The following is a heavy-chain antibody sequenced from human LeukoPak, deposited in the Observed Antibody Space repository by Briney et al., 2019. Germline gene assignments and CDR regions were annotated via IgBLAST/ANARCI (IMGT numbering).Heavy chain of an antibody. V-gene: IGHV4-4*09. CDR1: GGSISSYC. J-gene: IGHJ5*02. CDR2: IYTSGST. Sequence: SGTLSLTCAVSGGSISSYCRSWIRQPPGKGLEWIGYIYTSGSTNYTPSLKSRVTISVDTSKNQFSMKLSSATAADTAVYYCARLHGHCSSTSCFPWGQGTLVTVSS. CDR3: ARLHGHCSSTSCFP. D-gene: IGHD2-2*01.